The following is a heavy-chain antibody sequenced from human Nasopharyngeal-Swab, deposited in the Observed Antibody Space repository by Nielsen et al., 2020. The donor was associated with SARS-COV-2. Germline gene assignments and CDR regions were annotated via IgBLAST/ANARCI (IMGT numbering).Heavy chain of an antibody. CDR1: GFTFSSYS. Sequence: GESLKISCAASGFTFSSYSMNWVRQAPGKGLEWVANIKQDGSEKNYVDSVKGRFTISRDNAKNSLFLQMNILGAEDTAVYYCARAEGGGYSYGFDNWFDPWGQGTLVTVSS. J-gene: IGHJ5*02. D-gene: IGHD5-18*01. CDR3: ARAEGGGYSYGFDNWFDP. V-gene: IGHV3-7*01. CDR2: IKQDGSEK.